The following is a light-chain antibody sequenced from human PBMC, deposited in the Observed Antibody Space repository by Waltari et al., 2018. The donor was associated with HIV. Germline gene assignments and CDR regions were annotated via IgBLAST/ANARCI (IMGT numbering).Light chain of an antibody. Sequence: DIQMTQSPSTLSASVGDRVTITCRASQSISSWLAWYQQKPGKAPKLLIYKASSLESGVPSRCSGSGSGTECTLTISSLQPDDFATYYCQQYKSYWTFGQGTKVGIK. V-gene: IGKV1-5*03. J-gene: IGKJ1*01. CDR2: KAS. CDR1: QSISSW. CDR3: QQYKSYWT.